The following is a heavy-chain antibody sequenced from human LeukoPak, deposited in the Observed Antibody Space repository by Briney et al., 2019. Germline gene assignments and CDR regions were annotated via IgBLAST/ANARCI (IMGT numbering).Heavy chain of an antibody. CDR2: ISYDGSNK. J-gene: IGHJ4*02. D-gene: IGHD3-22*01. CDR3: ASAFTYYYDSSGSY. V-gene: IGHV3-30-3*01. Sequence: GGSLRLSCAASGFTFSSYAMHWVRQAPGKGLEWVAVISYDGSNKYYADSVKGRFTISRDNSKNTLYLQMNSLRAEDTAVYYCASAFTYYYDSSGSYWGQGTLVTVSS. CDR1: GFTFSSYA.